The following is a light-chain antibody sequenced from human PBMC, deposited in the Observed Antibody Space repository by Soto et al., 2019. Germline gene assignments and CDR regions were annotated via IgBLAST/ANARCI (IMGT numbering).Light chain of an antibody. J-gene: IGKJ4*01. CDR2: GAS. Sequence: EIVMTQSPGTLSVSPGERVTPSCRASQTVRSDFAWYQQRPGQAPRLLIYGASLRATGIPARFSGSGSGTEFTLTIRSLQSEDFAVYYCQQYNDWPLTFGGGTKVDIK. CDR1: QTVRSD. V-gene: IGKV3-15*01. CDR3: QQYNDWPLT.